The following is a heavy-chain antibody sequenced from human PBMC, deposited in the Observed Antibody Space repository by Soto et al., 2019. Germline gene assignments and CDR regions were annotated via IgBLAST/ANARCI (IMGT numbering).Heavy chain of an antibody. J-gene: IGHJ4*02. CDR2: IYYSEST. CDR1: GGSVSSGSHY. D-gene: IGHD5-12*01. CDR3: ARGYVYFDY. Sequence: TSETLSLTCTVSGGSVSSGSHYWTWIRQPPGKGLEWIGYIYYSESTNYNPSLKSRVTISADTSKNQFSLKLSSVTAADTAVYYCARGYVYFDYWGQGVLVTVSS. V-gene: IGHV4-61*01.